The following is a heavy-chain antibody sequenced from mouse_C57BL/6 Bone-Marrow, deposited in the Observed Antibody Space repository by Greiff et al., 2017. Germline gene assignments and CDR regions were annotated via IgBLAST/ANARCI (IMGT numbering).Heavy chain of an antibody. V-gene: IGHV1-59*01. CDR2: IDPSDSYT. CDR3: AREGDTYGSSDRGFFDY. CDR1: GYTFTSYW. Sequence: VQLQQPGAELVRPGTSVKLSCKASGYTFTSYWMHWVKQRPGQGLEWIGVIDPSDSYTNYNQKFKGKATLTVDTSSSTAYMQLSSLTSEDSAVYYCAREGDTYGSSDRGFFDYWGQGTTLTVSS. J-gene: IGHJ2*01. D-gene: IGHD1-1*01.